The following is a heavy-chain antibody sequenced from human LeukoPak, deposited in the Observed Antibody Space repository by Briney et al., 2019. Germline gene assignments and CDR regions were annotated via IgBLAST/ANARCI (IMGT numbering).Heavy chain of an antibody. V-gene: IGHV4-34*01. J-gene: IGHJ4*02. CDR1: GGSFSGYY. CDR2: INHSGSA. CDR3: ARGQGTVTTY. Sequence: PSETLSLTCAVSGGSFSGYYWTWIRQPPGKGLEWIGEINHSGSANYSPSLSSRVTISLDMSENQFSLKLTSVTAADTAVYYCARGQGTVTTYWGQGTLVTVSS. D-gene: IGHD4-17*01.